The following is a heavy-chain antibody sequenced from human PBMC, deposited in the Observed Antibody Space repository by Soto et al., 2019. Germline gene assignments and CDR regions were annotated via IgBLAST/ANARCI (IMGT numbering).Heavy chain of an antibody. CDR2: ISGSGDNT. CDR3: AKDLGTDDFWSAYYTYYYMDV. V-gene: IGHV3-23*01. CDR1: GLTFTTYA. J-gene: IGHJ6*03. Sequence: EVQLLESGGGLVQPGGSWRLPFAASGLTFTTYALNWAPQAPGRGLGWVSVISGSGDNTYYADSVKGRFTISRDNSKNTLYLQMNSLRAEDTAVYYCAKDLGTDDFWSAYYTYYYMDVWGKGTTVTVSS. D-gene: IGHD3-3*01.